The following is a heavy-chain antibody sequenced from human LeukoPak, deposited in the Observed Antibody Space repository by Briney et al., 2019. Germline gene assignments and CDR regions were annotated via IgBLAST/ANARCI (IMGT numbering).Heavy chain of an antibody. CDR3: AKLYGTAVGY. CDR1: GYTFTSYA. J-gene: IGHJ4*02. Sequence: ASVKVSCKASGYTFTSYAMHWVRQAPGQRLEWMGWINAGNGNTKYSQKFQGRVTITADKSTSTAYMELSSLRSEDTAVYYCAKLYGTAVGYWGQGTLVTVSS. CDR2: INAGNGNT. V-gene: IGHV1-3*01. D-gene: IGHD4-17*01.